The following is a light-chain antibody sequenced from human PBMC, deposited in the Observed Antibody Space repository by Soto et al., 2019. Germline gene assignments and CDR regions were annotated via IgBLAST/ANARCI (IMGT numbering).Light chain of an antibody. V-gene: IGLV2-8*01. CDR1: SSDVGGYNY. CDR2: EVT. J-gene: IGLJ2*01. Sequence: QSALTQPPSASGSLGQSVTISCTGTSSDVGGYNYVSWHQQHPGKAPKVMIYEVTKRPPGVPDRFSGSKSGNTASLTVSGLLAEDEADYYCSSFAGGGNPVLLGGGTKLTVL. CDR3: SSFAGGGNPVL.